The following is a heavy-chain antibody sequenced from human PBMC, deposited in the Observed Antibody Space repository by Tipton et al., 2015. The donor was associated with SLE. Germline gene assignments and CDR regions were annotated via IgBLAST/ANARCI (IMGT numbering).Heavy chain of an antibody. CDR2: IYYSGST. CDR3: ARDVTMVRGVRGFDY. V-gene: IGHV4-59*11. Sequence: GLVKPSETLSLTCTVSGGSISSHYWSWIRQPPGKGLEWIGYIYYSGSTNYNPSLKSRVTISVDTSKNQFSLKLSSVTAADTAVYYCARDVTMVRGVRGFDYWGQGTLVTVSS. D-gene: IGHD3-10*01. J-gene: IGHJ4*02. CDR1: GGSISSHY.